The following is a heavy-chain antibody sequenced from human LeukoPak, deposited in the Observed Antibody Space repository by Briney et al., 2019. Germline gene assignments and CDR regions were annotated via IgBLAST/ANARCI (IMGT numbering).Heavy chain of an antibody. J-gene: IGHJ4*02. CDR3: AKRHYGDYEGGFDY. Sequence: PGGSLRLSCAASGFTFSSYGMHWVRQAPGKGLEWVAFIRSDGSIKYYTESLKGRFTISRDNSKNTLYLQMNSLRAEDTAVYYCAKRHYGDYEGGFDYWGQGTLVTVSS. CDR2: IRSDGSIK. D-gene: IGHD4-17*01. V-gene: IGHV3-30*02. CDR1: GFTFSSYG.